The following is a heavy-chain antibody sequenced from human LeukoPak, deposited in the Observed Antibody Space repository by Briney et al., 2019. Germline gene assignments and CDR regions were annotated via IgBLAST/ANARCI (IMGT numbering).Heavy chain of an antibody. D-gene: IGHD1-1*01. V-gene: IGHV5-51*01. Sequence: GESLKISCKGSGYSFTSYWIGWVRQMPGKGLEWMGIIYPGDSDTRYSPSFQGQVTISADKSISTAYLQWSSLKASDTAMYYCARLQNPQGGYPEYFQHWGQGTLVTASS. J-gene: IGHJ1*01. CDR3: ARLQNPQGGYPEYFQH. CDR2: IYPGDSDT. CDR1: GYSFTSYW.